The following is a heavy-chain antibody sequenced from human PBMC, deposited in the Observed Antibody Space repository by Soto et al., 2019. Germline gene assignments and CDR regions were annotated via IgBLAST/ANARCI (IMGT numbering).Heavy chain of an antibody. CDR3: VTAVRTRLDN. V-gene: IGHV3-23*01. J-gene: IGHJ4*02. D-gene: IGHD3-10*01. Sequence: GGSLRLSCAASGFIFSNFAMYWVRRAPGKGLEWVSSIRQSGDRSSYADSAKGRFTISRDNLKNTLYLQMNGLRLDDTAVYYCVTAVRTRLDNWGPGTLVTVSS. CDR1: GFIFSNFA. CDR2: IRQSGDRS.